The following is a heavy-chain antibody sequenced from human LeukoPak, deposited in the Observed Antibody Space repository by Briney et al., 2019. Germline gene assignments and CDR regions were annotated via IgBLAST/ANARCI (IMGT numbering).Heavy chain of an antibody. Sequence: SETLSLTCAVYGGSFSGYYWGWVRQPPGKGLEWIGEINHSGSTNYNPSLKSRVTISVDTSKNQFSLKLSSVTAADTAVYYCARREGGSYYDFDYWGQGTLVTVSS. CDR3: ARREGGSYYDFDY. CDR2: INHSGST. V-gene: IGHV4-34*01. D-gene: IGHD1-26*01. CDR1: GGSFSGYY. J-gene: IGHJ4*02.